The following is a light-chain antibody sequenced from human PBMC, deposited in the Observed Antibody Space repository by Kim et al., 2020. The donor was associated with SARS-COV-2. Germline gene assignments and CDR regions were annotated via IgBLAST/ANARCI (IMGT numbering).Light chain of an antibody. CDR2: GAS. V-gene: IGKV3-20*01. J-gene: IGKJ1*01. CDR1: QSVSSIY. CDR3: QQYGSSPRT. Sequence: SPGDRATLSSRASQSVSSIYLAWYQQKPGQAPRLLIYGASSRATGIPDRFSGSGSGTDFTLTISRLEPEDFAVYYCQQYGSSPRTFGQGTKVHIK.